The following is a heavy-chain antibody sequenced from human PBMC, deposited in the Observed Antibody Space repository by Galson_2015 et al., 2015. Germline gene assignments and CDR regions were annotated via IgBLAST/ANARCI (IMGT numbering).Heavy chain of an antibody. J-gene: IGHJ4*02. V-gene: IGHV3-33*01. CDR2: IWYDGSNK. Sequence: SLRLSCAASGFTFSSYGMHWVRQAPGKGLEWVAVIWYDGSNKYYADSVKGRFTISRDNSKNTLYLQMNSLRAEDTAVYYCASWDYYGSGPSVFDYWGQGTLVTVSS. CDR3: ASWDYYGSGPSVFDY. CDR1: GFTFSSYG. D-gene: IGHD3-10*01.